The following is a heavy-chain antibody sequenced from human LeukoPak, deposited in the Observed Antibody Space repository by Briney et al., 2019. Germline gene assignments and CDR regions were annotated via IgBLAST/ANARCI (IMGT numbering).Heavy chain of an antibody. V-gene: IGHV1-18*01. Sequence: ASVKVSCKASGYTFTSYGISWVRQAPGQGLEWMGWISAYNGNTNYAQKLQGRVTMTTDTSISTAYMELSRLRSDDTAVYYCARDRAAAAANDYYYMDVWGKGTTVTISS. J-gene: IGHJ6*03. CDR2: ISAYNGNT. D-gene: IGHD6-13*01. CDR3: ARDRAAAAANDYYYMDV. CDR1: GYTFTSYG.